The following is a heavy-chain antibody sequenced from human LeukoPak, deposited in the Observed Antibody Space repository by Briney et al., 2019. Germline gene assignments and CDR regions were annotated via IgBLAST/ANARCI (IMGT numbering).Heavy chain of an antibody. Sequence: SVNVSCKASVYTFTGYYMHWVRQAASQGREGMGWSNPNSGGTKYAERFEGRVIMTREKYISTAYMELSRLRSDDTAVYYCARDIVMVTYWFDPWGQGTLVTVSS. CDR3: ARDIVMVTYWFDP. CDR1: VYTFTGYY. J-gene: IGHJ5*02. V-gene: IGHV1-2*02. CDR2: SNPNSGGT. D-gene: IGHD5-18*01.